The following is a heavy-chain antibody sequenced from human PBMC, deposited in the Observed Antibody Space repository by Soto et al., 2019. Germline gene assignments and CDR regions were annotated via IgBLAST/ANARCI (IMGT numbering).Heavy chain of an antibody. CDR1: GYSFTSYW. D-gene: IGHD3-22*01. J-gene: IGHJ4*02. CDR2: IYPGDSDT. V-gene: IGHV5-51*01. Sequence: GESLKISCKGSGYSFTSYWIGWVRQMPGKGLEWMGIIYPGDSDTRYSPSFQGQVTISADKSISTAYLQWSSLKASDTAMYYCARRVGGSLAYYYDSSGYSLFDYWGQGTLVTVSS. CDR3: ARRVGGSLAYYYDSSGYSLFDY.